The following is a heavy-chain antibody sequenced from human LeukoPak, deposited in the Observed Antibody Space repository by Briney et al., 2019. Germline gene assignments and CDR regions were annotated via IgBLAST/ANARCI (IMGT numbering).Heavy chain of an antibody. CDR2: INDNNRNK. CDR3: ARGGDLSYCSSTSCYADTANFDY. V-gene: IGHV1-18*01. Sequence: ASVKVSCKASGYTFTSYGISWVRQAPGQGLEWMGWINDNNRNKNYAQKVQGRVTMTTDTSTSTAYMELRSLRSDDTAVYYCARGGDLSYCSSTSCYADTANFDYWGQGTLVTVSS. D-gene: IGHD2-2*01. CDR1: GYTFTSYG. J-gene: IGHJ4*02.